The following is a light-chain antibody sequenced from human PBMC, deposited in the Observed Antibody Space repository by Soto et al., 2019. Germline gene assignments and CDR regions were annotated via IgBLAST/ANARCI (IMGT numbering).Light chain of an antibody. CDR2: GAS. CDR3: QHYGTSAL. J-gene: IGKJ3*01. CDR1: QSVSSSY. Sequence: EIVLTQSPGTLSLSPGERATLSCRASQSVSSSYLAWYQQKPGQAPRLLIYGASSRATGIPDRCSVSASGTDFTLTISRLEHEAFEVYYCQHYGTSALFGPGTKVDIK. V-gene: IGKV3-20*01.